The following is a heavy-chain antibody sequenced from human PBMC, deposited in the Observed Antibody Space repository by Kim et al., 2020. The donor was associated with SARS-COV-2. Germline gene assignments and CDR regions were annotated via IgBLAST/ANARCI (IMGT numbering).Heavy chain of an antibody. D-gene: IGHD3-10*01. CDR3: ARGSWYYGSGSYYYYGMDV. CDR2: INHSGST. CDR1: GGSFSGYY. V-gene: IGHV4-34*01. Sequence: SETLSLTCAVYGGSFSGYYWSWIRQPPGKGLEWIGEINHSGSTNYNPSLKSRVTISVDTSKNQFSLKLSSLTAADTAVYYCARGSWYYGSGSYYYYGMDVWGQGTTVTVSS. J-gene: IGHJ6*02.